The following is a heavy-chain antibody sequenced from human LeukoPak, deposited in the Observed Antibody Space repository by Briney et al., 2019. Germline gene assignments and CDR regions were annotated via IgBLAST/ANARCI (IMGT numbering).Heavy chain of an antibody. D-gene: IGHD3-16*02. V-gene: IGHV1-69*06. Sequence: GASVKVSCKASGGTFSSYAISWVRQAPGQGLEWMGGIIPIFGTANYAQKFQGRVTITADKSTSTAYMELSSLRSEDTAVYYCARVYDYVWGSYRYQYFDYWGQGTLVTVSS. CDR3: ARVYDYVWGSYRYQYFDY. J-gene: IGHJ4*02. CDR2: IIPIFGTA. CDR1: GGTFSSYA.